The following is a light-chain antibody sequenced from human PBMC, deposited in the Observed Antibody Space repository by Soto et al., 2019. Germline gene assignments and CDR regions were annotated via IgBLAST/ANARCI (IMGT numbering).Light chain of an antibody. J-gene: IGKJ1*01. Sequence: DIVMTQSPLFLPVTPGEPASISCRSSQSLLHSNGYNYLDWYLQKPEQSPQILIYLGSNRASGVPDRFSGSGSGTDFTLKISRGEAEDVGVYYCMQALQTPWTFGQETKVQIK. CDR1: QSLLHSNGYNY. V-gene: IGKV2-28*01. CDR2: LGS. CDR3: MQALQTPWT.